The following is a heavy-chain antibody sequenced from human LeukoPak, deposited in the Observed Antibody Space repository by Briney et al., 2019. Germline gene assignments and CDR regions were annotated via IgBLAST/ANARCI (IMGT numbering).Heavy chain of an antibody. D-gene: IGHD5-18*01. CDR1: GGSFSGYY. J-gene: IGHJ4*02. CDR3: ASPRGFSYGYFDN. CDR2: INHSGST. Sequence: PSETLSLTCAVYGGSFSGYYWSWIRQPPGKGLEWIGEINHSGSTNYNPSLKSRVTISVDTSKNQFSLKLSSVTAADTAVYYCASPRGFSYGYFDNWGQGTLVTVSS. V-gene: IGHV4-34*01.